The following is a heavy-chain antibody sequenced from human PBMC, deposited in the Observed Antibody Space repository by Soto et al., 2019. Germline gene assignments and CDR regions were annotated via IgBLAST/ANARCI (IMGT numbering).Heavy chain of an antibody. V-gene: IGHV3-21*01. J-gene: IGHJ4*02. CDR1: GFTFSSYS. CDR2: ISSSSSYI. Sequence: PGGSLRLSCAASGFTFSSYSMNWVRQAPGKGLEWVSSISSSSSYIYYADSVKGRFTISRDNAKNSLYLQMNSLRAEDTAVYYCARTIHNYIWGSYHYTVEFHFDYWGQGTLVTVSS. D-gene: IGHD3-16*02. CDR3: ARTIHNYIWGSYHYTVEFHFDY.